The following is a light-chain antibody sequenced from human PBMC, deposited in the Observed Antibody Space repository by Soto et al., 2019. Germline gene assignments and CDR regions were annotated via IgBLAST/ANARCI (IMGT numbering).Light chain of an antibody. V-gene: IGLV1-47*01. CDR1: SSNVGRNF. CDR2: NND. Sequence: QSVLTQPSSASGTPGQRVSISCSGTSSNVGRNFVYWYQQLPGSAPRLLIQNNDQRPSGVPDRFSGSKSGTSASLAVRGLQSEDEGLYHCAAWDDTLAPLVFGGGTKLTVL. J-gene: IGLJ3*02. CDR3: AAWDDTLAPLV.